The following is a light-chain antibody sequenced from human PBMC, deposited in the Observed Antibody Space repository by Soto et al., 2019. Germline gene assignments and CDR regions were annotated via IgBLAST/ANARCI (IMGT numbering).Light chain of an antibody. CDR1: SSNIGSNY. V-gene: IGLV1-47*01. Sequence: QSVLTQPPSASGTPGQRVTISCSGSSSNIGSNYVYWYQQFPGTAPKLLIYRNDQRPSGVPDRFSGSKSGTSASLAISGLRSEDEADYYCAAWDYSLSGWVFGGGTKLTVL. CDR3: AAWDYSLSGWV. CDR2: RND. J-gene: IGLJ3*02.